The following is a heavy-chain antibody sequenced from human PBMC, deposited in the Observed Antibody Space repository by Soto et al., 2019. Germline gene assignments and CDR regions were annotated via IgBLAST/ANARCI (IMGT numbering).Heavy chain of an antibody. Sequence: SETLSLTCAVSGGSISSSNWWSWVRQPPGKGLEWIGEIYHSGSTNYNPSLKSRVTISVDKSKNQFSLKLSSVTAADTAVYYCASQPGDYYDSSGYSRGYWGQGTLVTV. CDR3: ASQPGDYYDSSGYSRGY. CDR1: GGSISSSNW. D-gene: IGHD3-22*01. J-gene: IGHJ4*02. CDR2: IYHSGST. V-gene: IGHV4-4*02.